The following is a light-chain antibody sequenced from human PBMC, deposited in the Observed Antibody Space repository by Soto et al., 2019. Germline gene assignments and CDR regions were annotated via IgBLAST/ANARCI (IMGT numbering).Light chain of an antibody. V-gene: IGLV1-44*01. Sequence: HSVLTQPPSASGTPAQRVTISCSGGSSNIGSNTVNWYQHLPGTAPKLLIYDNNRRPSGIPDRFSGSRSDTSATLGITGLQTGDEADYYCGAWDSRMNVYVFGTGTK. CDR1: SSNIGSNT. CDR2: DNN. J-gene: IGLJ1*01. CDR3: GAWDSRMNVYV.